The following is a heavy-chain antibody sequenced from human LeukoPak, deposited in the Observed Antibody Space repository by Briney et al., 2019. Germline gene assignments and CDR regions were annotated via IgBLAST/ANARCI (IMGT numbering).Heavy chain of an antibody. CDR1: GYTFTSYD. CDR2: MNPNSGNT. J-gene: IGHJ3*02. D-gene: IGHD6-13*01. V-gene: IGHV1-8*01. Sequence: GASVKVTCKASGYTFTSYDINWVRQATGQGLEWMGWMNPNSGNTGYAQKFQGRVTMTRNTSISTAYMELSSLRSEDTAVYYCARGRESSSWYDVFDIWGQGTMVTVSS. CDR3: ARGRESSSWYDVFDI.